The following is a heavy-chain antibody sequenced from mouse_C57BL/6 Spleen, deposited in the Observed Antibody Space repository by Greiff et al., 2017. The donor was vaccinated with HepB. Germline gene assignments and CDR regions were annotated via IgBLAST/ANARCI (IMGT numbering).Heavy chain of an antibody. CDR3: ARRGLLLRYQPEGAMDY. CDR1: GYTFTSYW. Sequence: VQLQQPGAELVKPGASVKLSCKASGYTFTSYWMHWVKQRPGQGLEWIGMIHPNSGSTNYNEKFKSKATLTVDKSSSTAYMQLSSLTSEDSAVYYCARRGLLLRYQPEGAMDYWGQGTSVTVSS. J-gene: IGHJ4*01. V-gene: IGHV1-64*01. CDR2: IHPNSGST. D-gene: IGHD1-1*01.